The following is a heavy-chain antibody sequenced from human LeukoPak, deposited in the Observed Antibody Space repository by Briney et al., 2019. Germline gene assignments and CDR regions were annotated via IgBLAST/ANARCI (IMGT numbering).Heavy chain of an antibody. CDR3: ARDLRGYSYPSLFDY. V-gene: IGHV3-21*01. D-gene: IGHD5-18*01. CDR1: GFTFSSYS. J-gene: IGHJ4*02. CDR2: ISSSSSYI. Sequence: GGSLRLSCAASGFTFSSYSKNWVRQAPGKGLEWVSSISSSSSYIYYADSVKGRFTISRDNAKNSLYLQMNSLRAEDTAVYYCARDLRGYSYPSLFDYWGQGTLVTVSS.